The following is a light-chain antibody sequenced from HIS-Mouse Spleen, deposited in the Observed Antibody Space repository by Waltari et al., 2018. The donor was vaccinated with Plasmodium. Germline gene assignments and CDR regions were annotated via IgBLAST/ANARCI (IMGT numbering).Light chain of an antibody. V-gene: IGLV3-9*01. CDR1: NIGSKN. J-gene: IGLJ2*01. Sequence: SYELTQPLSVSVALGQTARITCGGNNIGSKNVHWYQKKPGQAPVLVIYRDSNRPSGSPGRFSGCNSGNTATLTISRAQAGDEADDYCQVWDSSTVVFGGGTKLTVL. CDR2: RDS. CDR3: QVWDSSTVV.